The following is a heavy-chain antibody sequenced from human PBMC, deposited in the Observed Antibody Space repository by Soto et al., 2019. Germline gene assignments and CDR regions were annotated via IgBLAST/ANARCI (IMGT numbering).Heavy chain of an antibody. Sequence: ASVKVSCKASGYTFTTYGISWVRQAPGQGLEWMGWISAYNGNTNYAQKVQGRVTMTTDTSTSKAYMELRRLRSDDKAVYYCERDYSSSWYRWFNPWGQGNLVTVSS. V-gene: IGHV1-18*01. CDR1: GYTFTTYG. CDR3: ERDYSSSWYRWFNP. J-gene: IGHJ5*02. CDR2: ISAYNGNT. D-gene: IGHD6-13*01.